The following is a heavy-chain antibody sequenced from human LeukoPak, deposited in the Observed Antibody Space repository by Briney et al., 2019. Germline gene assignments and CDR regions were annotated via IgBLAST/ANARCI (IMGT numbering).Heavy chain of an antibody. J-gene: IGHJ4*02. CDR2: IYYSGST. Sequence: PSETLSLTCTVSGGSISSSSYYWGWIRQPPGKGLEWIGSIYYSGSTYYNPSLRSRVTISVDTSKNQFSLKLSSVTAADTAVYYCARTRVRRDSSGYYIDYWGQGTLVTVSS. V-gene: IGHV4-39*01. D-gene: IGHD3-22*01. CDR3: ARTRVRRDSSGYYIDY. CDR1: GGSISSSSYY.